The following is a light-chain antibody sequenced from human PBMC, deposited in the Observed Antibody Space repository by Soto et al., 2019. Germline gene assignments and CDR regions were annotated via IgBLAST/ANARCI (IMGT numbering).Light chain of an antibody. CDR2: GAS. J-gene: IGKJ5*01. Sequence: PTNLPESPGERATLSCRVSQSVSSKLSKYQQKPGQAPRLLIYGASTRATGIPVRFSGSGSGTEFTLTINRLQSEDFEIYYCQHYNNWPITFGQGTRLEIK. CDR1: QSVSSK. CDR3: QHYNNWPIT. V-gene: IGKV3-15*01.